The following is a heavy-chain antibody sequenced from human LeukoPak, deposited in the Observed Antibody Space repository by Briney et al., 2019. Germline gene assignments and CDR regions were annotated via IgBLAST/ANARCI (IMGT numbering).Heavy chain of an antibody. CDR1: GGSISSGGYS. Sequence: SETLSLTCAVSGGSISSGGYSWSWIRQPPGKGLEWIGYIYHNGNTYYSPSLKSRVTISVDRSKNQLSLKLSSVTAADTAVYYCARFITMVRGVTGGRWFDPWGQGTLVTVSS. CDR2: IYHNGNT. V-gene: IGHV4-30-2*01. D-gene: IGHD3-10*01. CDR3: ARFITMVRGVTGGRWFDP. J-gene: IGHJ5*02.